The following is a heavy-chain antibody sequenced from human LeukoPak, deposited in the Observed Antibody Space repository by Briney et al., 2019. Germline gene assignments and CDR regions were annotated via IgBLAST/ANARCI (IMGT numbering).Heavy chain of an antibody. CDR1: GFTFNSFE. J-gene: IGHJ4*02. CDR2: ISSSASTI. V-gene: IGHV3-48*03. D-gene: IGHD3-22*01. Sequence: GGSLRLSCAASGFTFNSFEMTWVRQAPGKGLEWVSYISSSASTIYYADSVKGRFTISRDNAKDSLYLQMNSLRAEDTAVYYCARSRSGYFRYFDYWGQGALVTVSS. CDR3: ARSRSGYFRYFDY.